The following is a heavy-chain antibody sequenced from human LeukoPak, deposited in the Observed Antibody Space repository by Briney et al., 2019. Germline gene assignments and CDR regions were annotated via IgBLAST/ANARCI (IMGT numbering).Heavy chain of an antibody. CDR2: IIPILGIA. Sequence: ASVKVSCKASGGTFSSYAISWVRQAPGQGLEWMGRIIPILGIANYAQKFQGRVTITADKSTSTAYMELSSLRSEDTAVYYCAREGVLNSPFDPWGQGTLVAVSS. J-gene: IGHJ5*02. CDR1: GGTFSSYA. D-gene: IGHD2-21*01. CDR3: AREGVLNSPFDP. V-gene: IGHV1-69*04.